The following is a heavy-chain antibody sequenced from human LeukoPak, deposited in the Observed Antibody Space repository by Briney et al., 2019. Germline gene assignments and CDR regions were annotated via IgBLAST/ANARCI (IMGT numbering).Heavy chain of an antibody. V-gene: IGHV4-34*01. CDR3: ARAPLSGTYYPDAFDI. J-gene: IGHJ3*02. Sequence: PSETLSLTCAVYGGSFSGYYWGWIRQPPGKGRGWIGEINHSGSTNYNRSLKSRVTISPDKSKNQFSLTLTSVTAADTAVYFCARAPLSGTYYPDAFDIWGQGTMVTVSS. CDR2: INHSGST. CDR1: GGSFSGYY. D-gene: IGHD1-26*01.